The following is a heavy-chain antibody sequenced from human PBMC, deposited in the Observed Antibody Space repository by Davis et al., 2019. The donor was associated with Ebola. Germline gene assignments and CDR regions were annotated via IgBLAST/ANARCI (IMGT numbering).Heavy chain of an antibody. CDR1: GFTFSDHG. D-gene: IGHD1-26*01. CDR3: AKDTSNIWFDI. V-gene: IGHV3-23*01. Sequence: GESLKISCAVSGFTFSDHGMSWVRQAPGKGLAWVSTLGTSADTYYADSVKGRFTISRDNSKNTLYLQMNGLRVEDTAIYYCAKDTSNIWFDIWGQGTNVTVSS. CDR2: LGTSADT. J-gene: IGHJ3*02.